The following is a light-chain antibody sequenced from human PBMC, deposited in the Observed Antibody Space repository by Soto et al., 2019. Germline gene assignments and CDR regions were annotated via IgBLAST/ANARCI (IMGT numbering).Light chain of an antibody. CDR3: KQYNNMWK. V-gene: IGKV1-5*01. CDR2: HAS. CDR1: QSSSEW. Sequence: DIQMTQSPSSRSASVGDRVTITCRASQSSSEWLAWYQQKPGRAPKLLIYHASRLGTGVPSRFSGSGSGTEFTLTITSLQPDDFGTYYCKQYNNMWKFGQGTKGDIK. J-gene: IGKJ1*01.